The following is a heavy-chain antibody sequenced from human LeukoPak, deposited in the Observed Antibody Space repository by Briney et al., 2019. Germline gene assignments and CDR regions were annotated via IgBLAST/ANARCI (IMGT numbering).Heavy chain of an antibody. D-gene: IGHD3-10*01. V-gene: IGHV3-53*01. CDR3: ARGGSIRFGELDGMDV. CDR2: IYSGGST. CDR1: GFTVSSNY. J-gene: IGHJ6*04. Sequence: GGSLRLSCAASGFTVSSNYMSWVRQAPGKGLEWVSVIYSGGSTYYADSVKGRFTISRDNSKNTLYLQMNSLRAEDTAVYYCARGGSIRFGELDGMDVWGKGTTVTVSS.